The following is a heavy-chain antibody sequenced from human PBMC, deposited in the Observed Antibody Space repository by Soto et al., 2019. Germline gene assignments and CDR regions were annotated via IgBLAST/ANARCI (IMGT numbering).Heavy chain of an antibody. V-gene: IGHV4-30-4*01. CDR3: ASGDSGMDV. D-gene: IGHD4-17*01. Sequence: SEALSLTCTVSGGSISSGDYYWSWIRQPPGKGLEWIGYIYYSASTYYNPSLKSRVTISVDTSKNQFSLKLSSVTAADTAVYYCASGDSGMDVWGQGTTVTVSS. CDR2: IYYSAST. CDR1: GGSISSGDYY. J-gene: IGHJ6*02.